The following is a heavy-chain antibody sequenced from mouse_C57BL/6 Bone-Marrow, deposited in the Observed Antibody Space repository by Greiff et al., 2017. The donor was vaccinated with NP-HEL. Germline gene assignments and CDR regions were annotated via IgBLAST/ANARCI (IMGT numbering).Heavy chain of an antibody. Sequence: QVQLQQPGAELVKPGASVKVSCKASGYTFTSYWMHWVKQRPGQGLEWIGRIHPSDSDTNYNQKFKGKATLTVDKSSSTAYMQLSSLTSKDSAVYYCAIGRLLFYYYAMDYWGQGTSVTVSS. V-gene: IGHV1-74*01. CDR1: GYTFTSYW. J-gene: IGHJ4*01. CDR3: AIGRLLFYYYAMDY. CDR2: IHPSDSDT. D-gene: IGHD2-12*01.